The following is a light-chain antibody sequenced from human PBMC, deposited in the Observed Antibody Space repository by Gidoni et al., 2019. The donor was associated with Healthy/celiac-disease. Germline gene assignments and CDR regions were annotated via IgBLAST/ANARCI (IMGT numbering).Light chain of an antibody. CDR3: SSYTSSSTLDVV. CDR1: SSAVGGYNS. J-gene: IGLJ2*01. Sequence: QSALTQPVSVSGSPGQSITISCTGTSSAVGGYNSVSWYQQHPGKAPKLMIFDVSNRPSGVSNRFSGSKSGNTASLTISGRQAEDEADYYCSSYTSSSTLDVVFGGGTKLTVL. CDR2: DVS. V-gene: IGLV2-14*01.